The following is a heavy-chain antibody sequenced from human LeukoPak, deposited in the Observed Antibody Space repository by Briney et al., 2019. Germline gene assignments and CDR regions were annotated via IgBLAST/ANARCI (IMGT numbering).Heavy chain of an antibody. CDR1: GGSISSYY. CDR2: IYYSGST. D-gene: IGHD6-13*01. Sequence: SETLSLTCTVAGGSISSYYWSWVRQPPGKGLEWIGYIYYSGSTNYNPSLKSRVTISVDTSKNQFSLKLSSVTAADTAVYYCARGVAAAGIDYWGQGTLVTVSS. V-gene: IGHV4-59*13. CDR3: ARGVAAAGIDY. J-gene: IGHJ4*02.